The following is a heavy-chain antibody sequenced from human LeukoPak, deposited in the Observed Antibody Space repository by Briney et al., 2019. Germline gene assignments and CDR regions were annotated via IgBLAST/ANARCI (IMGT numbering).Heavy chain of an antibody. J-gene: IGHJ5*02. Sequence: ASVKVSCKASGYTFTSYYIHWVRQAPGQGLEWMGIINPSGGSTSYAQNFQGRVTMTRDTSTSTVYMGLSSLRSEDTAVYYCARGTNTVVTPGAWFDPWGQGTLVTVSS. D-gene: IGHD4-23*01. CDR1: GYTFTSYY. CDR3: ARGTNTVVTPGAWFDP. CDR2: INPSGGST. V-gene: IGHV1-46*01.